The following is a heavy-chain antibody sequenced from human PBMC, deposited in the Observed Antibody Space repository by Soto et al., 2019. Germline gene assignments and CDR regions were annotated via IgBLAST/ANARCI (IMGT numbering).Heavy chain of an antibody. CDR3: ARAAPSDYSNYGFDY. Sequence: QVQLQESGPGLVKPSQTLSLTCTVSGGYISSSGYYWSWIRQHPGKGLEWIGYIYYSGSTSYNPSLESRVTMAVDRSKNQFSLELRSVTAADTAVYYCARAAPSDYSNYGFDYWGQGTLVTVSS. CDR1: GGYISSSGYY. J-gene: IGHJ4*02. V-gene: IGHV4-31*03. CDR2: IYYSGST. D-gene: IGHD4-4*01.